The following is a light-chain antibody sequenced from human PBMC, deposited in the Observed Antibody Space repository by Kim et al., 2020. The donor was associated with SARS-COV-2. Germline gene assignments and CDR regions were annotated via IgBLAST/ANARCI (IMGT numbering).Light chain of an antibody. CDR3: QKYNSAPQT. J-gene: IGKJ1*01. CDR2: AAS. CDR1: QGISNY. Sequence: ASVVDRVTITCRASQGISNYLAWYQQKPGKVPKLLIYAASTLQSVVPSRFSGSGSGTDFTLTISSLQPEDVATSYCQKYNSAPQTFGQGTKVDIK. V-gene: IGKV1-27*01.